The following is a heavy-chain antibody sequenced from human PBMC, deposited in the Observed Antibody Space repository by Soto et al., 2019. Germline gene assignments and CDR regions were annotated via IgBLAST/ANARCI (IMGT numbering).Heavy chain of an antibody. CDR1: GYSFSFYG. J-gene: IGHJ6*02. Sequence: ASVKVSCKASGYSFSFYGINWVRQAPGQGLEWMGWINAGNGNTKYSQKFQGRVTITRDTSASTAYMELSSLRSEDTAVYYCARDPSYYGMDVWGQGTTVTVSS. CDR3: ARDPSYYGMDV. V-gene: IGHV1-3*01. CDR2: INAGNGNT.